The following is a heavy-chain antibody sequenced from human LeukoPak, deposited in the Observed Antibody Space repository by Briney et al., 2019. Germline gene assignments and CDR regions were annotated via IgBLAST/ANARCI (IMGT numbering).Heavy chain of an antibody. V-gene: IGHV3-23*01. CDR3: AKDHGSSGWYNWFDP. J-gene: IGHJ5*02. Sequence: GGSLRLSCAASGFTFSSYAMSWVRPAPGKGLEWVSAISGSGGSTYYADSVKGRFTISRDNSKNTLYLQMNSLRAEDTAVYYCAKDHGSSGWYNWFDPWGQGTLVTVSS. CDR2: ISGSGGST. D-gene: IGHD6-19*01. CDR1: GFTFSSYA.